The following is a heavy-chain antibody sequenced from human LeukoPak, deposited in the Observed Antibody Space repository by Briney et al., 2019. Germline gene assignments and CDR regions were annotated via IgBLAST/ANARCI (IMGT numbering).Heavy chain of an antibody. CDR1: GFTFSTYA. J-gene: IGHJ6*04. Sequence: PGGSLRLSCAASGFTFSTYAMSWARQAPGKGLEWVSAISGDAGSTYYADSVKGRFTISRDNSKNTLYVQMNSLRAEDTAVYYCAKDRVVQDRHYYGMNVWGKGTTVTVSS. D-gene: IGHD3-3*01. V-gene: IGHV3-23*01. CDR3: AKDRVVQDRHYYGMNV. CDR2: ISGDAGST.